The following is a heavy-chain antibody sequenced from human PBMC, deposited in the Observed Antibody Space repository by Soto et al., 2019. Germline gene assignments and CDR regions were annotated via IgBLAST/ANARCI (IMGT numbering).Heavy chain of an antibody. Sequence: QVQLVESGGGVAQPGRSLRLSCAASGFTFSSYAMHWVRQAPGKGLEWVAVISYDGSNKYYADSVKGRFTISRDNSKNTLYLQMNSLRAEDTAVYYCARVHASYYYDSSGYYLFDYWGQGTLVTVSS. CDR1: GFTFSSYA. J-gene: IGHJ4*02. CDR2: ISYDGSNK. V-gene: IGHV3-30-3*01. D-gene: IGHD3-22*01. CDR3: ARVHASYYYDSSGYYLFDY.